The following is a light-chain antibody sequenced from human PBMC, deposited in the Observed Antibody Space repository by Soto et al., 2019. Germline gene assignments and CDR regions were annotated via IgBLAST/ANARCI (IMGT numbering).Light chain of an antibody. Sequence: EIVMTQSPATLSVSPGERATLSCRASQSVSSNLAWYQQKPGQAPRLLIYDASTRATGIPARFSGSGSGTEFTLTISSLQSEDFAVYHCQQYNNWPPITFGQGTRLEIK. CDR1: QSVSSN. V-gene: IGKV3-15*01. J-gene: IGKJ5*01. CDR3: QQYNNWPPIT. CDR2: DAS.